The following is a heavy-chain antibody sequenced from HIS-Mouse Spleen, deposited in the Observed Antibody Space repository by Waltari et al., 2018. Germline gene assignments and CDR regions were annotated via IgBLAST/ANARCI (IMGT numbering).Heavy chain of an antibody. D-gene: IGHD6-13*01. Sequence: EVQLVESGGGLVEPGGSLRLSCAGSGFTLSRYSMNWVREAPGKGLEWVSSISSSSSYIYYADSVKGRFTISRDNAKNSLYLQMNSLRAEDTAVYYCATREGAAAGPFDYWGQGTLVTVSS. CDR3: ATREGAAAGPFDY. CDR2: ISSSSSYI. J-gene: IGHJ4*02. CDR1: GFTLSRYS. V-gene: IGHV3-21*01.